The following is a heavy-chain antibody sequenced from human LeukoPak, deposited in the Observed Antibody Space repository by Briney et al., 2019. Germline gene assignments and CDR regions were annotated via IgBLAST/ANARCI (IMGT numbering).Heavy chain of an antibody. V-gene: IGHV1-69*06. CDR1: GGTFSSYA. J-gene: IGHJ4*02. CDR3: ARAPLGDDILTGYSGGPFDY. Sequence: SVKVSCKASGGTFSSYAISWVRQAPGQGLEWMGGIIPIFGTANYAQKFQGRVTITADKSTSTAYMELSSLRSEDTAVYYCARAPLGDDILTGYSGGPFDYWGQGTLVTVSS. CDR2: IIPIFGTA. D-gene: IGHD3-9*01.